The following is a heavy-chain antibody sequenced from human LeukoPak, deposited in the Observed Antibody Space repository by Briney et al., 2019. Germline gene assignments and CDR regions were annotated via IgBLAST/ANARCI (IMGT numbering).Heavy chain of an antibody. V-gene: IGHV5-51*01. CDR3: ARSYSSNWYWFDP. Sequence: GESLKISCKGSGYSFTSYWIGWVRQMPGKGLEWMGIIYPGDSDTRYSPSFQGQVTISADKSVTTAYLQWSSLKASDTAIYCCARSYSSNWYWFDPWGQGTLVTVSS. CDR1: GYSFTSYW. J-gene: IGHJ5*02. CDR2: IYPGDSDT. D-gene: IGHD6-13*01.